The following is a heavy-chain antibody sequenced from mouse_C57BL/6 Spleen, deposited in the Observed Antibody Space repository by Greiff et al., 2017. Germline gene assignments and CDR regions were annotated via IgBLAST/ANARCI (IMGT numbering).Heavy chain of an antibody. J-gene: IGHJ4*01. Sequence: EVQLQQSGPELVQPWASVKMSCTASGYTFTDYYMHWVKQSPGKSLEWIGYLYPNNGGTGYNPQFQGQATLTVAKSSSTAHMELRSLTSEDTAVYYGARVYGNYHYYAMDYWGQGTSVTVSS. CDR2: LYPNNGGT. CDR1: GYTFTDYY. CDR3: ARVYGNYHYYAMDY. D-gene: IGHD2-1*01. V-gene: IGHV1-34*01.